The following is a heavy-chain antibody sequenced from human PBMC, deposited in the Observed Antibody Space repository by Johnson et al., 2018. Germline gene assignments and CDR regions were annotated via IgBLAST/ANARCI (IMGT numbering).Heavy chain of an antibody. CDR1: GFTFSTYA. J-gene: IGHJ6*03. Sequence: EVQLVETGGGLVQPGGSLRLSCAASGFTFSTYAMHWVRPAPGKGLEYVSAISSNGGSTYYAHYVKGRFTISRDNSKNTLYLHMGSRRAEDMAVYYCAREAYYDFWSGDSYYYYYMDVWGKGTTVTVSS. CDR3: AREAYYDFWSGDSYYYYYMDV. D-gene: IGHD3-3*01. V-gene: IGHV3-64*01. CDR2: ISSNGGST.